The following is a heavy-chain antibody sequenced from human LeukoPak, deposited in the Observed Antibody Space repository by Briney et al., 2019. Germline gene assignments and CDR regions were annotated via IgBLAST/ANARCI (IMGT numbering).Heavy chain of an antibody. D-gene: IGHD3-10*01. CDR2: ISSSSSYI. CDR3: ARDVYYYGSGSYYRVPDAFDI. CDR1: GFTFSSYS. Sequence: GGSLRLSCAASGFTFSSYSMNWVRQAPGKGLEWVSSISSSSSYIYYADSVKGRFTISRDNAKNSLYLQMNSLRAEDTAVYYCARDVYYYGSGSYYRVPDAFDIWGQGTMATVSS. V-gene: IGHV3-21*01. J-gene: IGHJ3*02.